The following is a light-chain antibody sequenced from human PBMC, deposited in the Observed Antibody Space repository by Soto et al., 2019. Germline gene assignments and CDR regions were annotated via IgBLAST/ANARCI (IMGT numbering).Light chain of an antibody. Sequence: IQMTQSPSTLSASVGDRVTITCRASQNIRKDLAWYQQKPGKAPQILIYGASTLQTGVASRFSGSGSATDFTLTISSLQPEDSAAYYCLQDYNYPFTFGQGTKVDIK. V-gene: IGKV1-6*01. J-gene: IGKJ2*01. CDR1: QNIRKD. CDR2: GAS. CDR3: LQDYNYPFT.